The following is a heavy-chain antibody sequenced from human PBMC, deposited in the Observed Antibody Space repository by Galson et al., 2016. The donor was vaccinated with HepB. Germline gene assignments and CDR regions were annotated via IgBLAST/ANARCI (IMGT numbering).Heavy chain of an antibody. CDR3: ATSPPTSGLPLLYFDN. V-gene: IGHV1-69*13. D-gene: IGHD2-2*02. Sequence: SVKVSCKASGGPFSSNVISWVRQAPGQGLEWMGGIITMSDTANYAQKLQGRLTIAADQAARTAYMELRSLTSDDPAVYYCATSPPTSGLPLLYFDNWGQGTLVTVSS. CDR1: GGPFSSNV. CDR2: IITMSDTA. J-gene: IGHJ4*02.